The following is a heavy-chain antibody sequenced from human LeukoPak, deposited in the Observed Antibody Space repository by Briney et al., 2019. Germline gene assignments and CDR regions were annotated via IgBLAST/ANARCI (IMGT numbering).Heavy chain of an antibody. CDR2: IYYSGNT. CDR1: RGSVSSGSYY. D-gene: IGHD2-21*01. J-gene: IGHJ4*02. Sequence: PSETLSLTCTVSRGSVSSGSYYWSWIRQPPGKGLEWIGYIYYSGNTNYKPSLKSRVTISLDTSKNQFSLKLSSVTPADTAVYYCAILRVAGYDFDHCGQGTLVTVSS. CDR3: AILRVAGYDFDH. V-gene: IGHV4-61*01.